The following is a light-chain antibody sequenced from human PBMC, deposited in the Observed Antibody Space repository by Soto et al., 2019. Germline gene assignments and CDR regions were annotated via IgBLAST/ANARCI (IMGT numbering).Light chain of an antibody. CDR2: AAS. CDR1: QNIDTY. J-gene: IGKJ1*01. V-gene: IGKV1-39*01. CDR3: QQSYTTPWT. Sequence: DIQMTQSPSSLSASVGDRVTITCRTSQNIDTYLNWYQVKPGKAPNLLMFAASSLQSGVPSRFSGSGSGTDFTLTITSLQPEDFATYYCQQSYTTPWTFGQGTKVEVK.